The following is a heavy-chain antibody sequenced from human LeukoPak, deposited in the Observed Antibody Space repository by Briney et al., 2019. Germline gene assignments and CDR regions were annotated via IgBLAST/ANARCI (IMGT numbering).Heavy chain of an antibody. CDR1: GYSFTTYW. D-gene: IGHD6-6*01. CDR3: ARERSSQGYFDF. V-gene: IGHV5-51*01. J-gene: IGHJ4*02. CDR2: IYPDDSDT. Sequence: GESLKISCKGSGYSFTTYWIVWVRHMPEKGLEWMGIIYPDDSDTRYSPSFQGQVTISADKSISTAYLQWSSLKASDTAMYYCARERSSQGYFDFWGQGTLVTVSS.